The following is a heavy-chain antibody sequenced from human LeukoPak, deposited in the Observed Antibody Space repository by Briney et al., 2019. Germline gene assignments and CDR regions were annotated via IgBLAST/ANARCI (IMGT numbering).Heavy chain of an antibody. CDR3: VRGSGWLLDS. CDR1: DLTFSDFW. V-gene: IGHV3-7*04. D-gene: IGHD6-19*01. Sequence: PGGSLRLSCAASDLTFSDFWMAWVRQAPGKGLEWVAIIKQDGSETHYVDSVKGRFSISRDNAKSSLYLQMNSLRGEDTALYYCVRGSGWLLDSWGQGTLVTVSS. CDR2: IKQDGSET. J-gene: IGHJ5*01.